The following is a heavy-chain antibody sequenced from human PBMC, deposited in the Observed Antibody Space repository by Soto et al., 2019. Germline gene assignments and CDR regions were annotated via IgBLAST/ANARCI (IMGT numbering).Heavy chain of an antibody. CDR1: GFTFSDFY. Sequence: QVQLVESGGGLVKPGGSLRLSCEAFGFTFSDFYMSWVRQAPGKGLEWVSHISSSGRTIYYGDSVKGRFTISRDNAKNSLHLQMNSLRVDDTAVYYCAREIAAAGISYFDSWGQGTLVTVSS. V-gene: IGHV3-11*01. D-gene: IGHD6-13*01. J-gene: IGHJ4*02. CDR3: AREIAAAGISYFDS. CDR2: ISSSGRTI.